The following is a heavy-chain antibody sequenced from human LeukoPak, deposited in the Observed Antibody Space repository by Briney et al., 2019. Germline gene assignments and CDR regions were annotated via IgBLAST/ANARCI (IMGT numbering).Heavy chain of an antibody. CDR2: ISVYTGKT. CDR1: GYTFSSYG. V-gene: IGHV1-18*01. D-gene: IGHD4-17*01. J-gene: IGHJ4*02. CDR3: AKDRGWQYADYETVGVEH. Sequence: ASVKVSCKASGYTFSSYGISWVRQAPGQGLEWMGWISVYTGKTYHAQKFQARVTMTTDTSTSTAYMELRSLRSDDTAVYYCAKDRGWQYADYETVGVEHWGQGTLVTVSS.